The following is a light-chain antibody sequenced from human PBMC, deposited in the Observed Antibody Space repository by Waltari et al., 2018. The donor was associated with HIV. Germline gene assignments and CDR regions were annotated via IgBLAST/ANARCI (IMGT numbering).Light chain of an antibody. V-gene: IGLV1-44*01. CDR2: GNN. Sequence: QSVLRQPPSASGTPGQRVTISCSGGRFNIGSNSVSWYQQLPGMVPKLLIYGNNQRPSGVPDRFSGSKSGTSASLAISGLQSDDEADYYCAAWDDNLNALFGGGTKLTVL. CDR3: AAWDDNLNAL. J-gene: IGLJ2*01. CDR1: RFNIGSNS.